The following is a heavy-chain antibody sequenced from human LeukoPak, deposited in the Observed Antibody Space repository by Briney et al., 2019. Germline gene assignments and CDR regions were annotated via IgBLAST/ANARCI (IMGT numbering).Heavy chain of an antibody. CDR1: GGSFSGYY. D-gene: IGHD5-18*01. Sequence: SETLSLTCAVYGGSFSGYYWSWIRQPPGKGLEWIGEINHSGSTNYNPSLKSRVTRSVDTAKNQFDLKLSSVTAADTAVYYCARSGYSYGLDYWGQGTLVTVSS. CDR3: ARSGYSYGLDY. V-gene: IGHV4-34*01. J-gene: IGHJ4*02. CDR2: INHSGST.